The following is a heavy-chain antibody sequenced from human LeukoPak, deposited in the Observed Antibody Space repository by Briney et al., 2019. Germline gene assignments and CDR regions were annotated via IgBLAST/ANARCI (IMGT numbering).Heavy chain of an antibody. CDR3: ARVRLEIVVGYTYYYMDV. D-gene: IGHD3-22*01. CDR1: GGSISSGSYY. V-gene: IGHV4-61*02. Sequence: PSETLSLTCTVSGGSISSGSYYWSWIRQPAGKGLEWIGRIYTSGSTNYNPSLKSRVTISVDTSKNQFSLKLSSVTAADTAVYYCARVRLEIVVGYTYYYMDVWGKGTTVTISS. J-gene: IGHJ6*03. CDR2: IYTSGST.